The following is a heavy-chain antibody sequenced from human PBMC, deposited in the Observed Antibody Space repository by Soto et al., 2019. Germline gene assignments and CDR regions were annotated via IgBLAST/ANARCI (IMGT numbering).Heavy chain of an antibody. CDR1: GYTFTGYY. CDR3: AREVRGGYYYYYGMDY. Sequence: GASVKVSCKASGYTFTGYYMHWVRQAPGQGLEWMGWINPNSGGTNYAQKFQGWFTMTRDTSISTAYMELSRLRSDDTAVYYCAREVRGGYYYYYGMDYWGQGTTVTVPS. V-gene: IGHV1-2*04. CDR2: INPNSGGT. D-gene: IGHD3-10*01. J-gene: IGHJ6*01.